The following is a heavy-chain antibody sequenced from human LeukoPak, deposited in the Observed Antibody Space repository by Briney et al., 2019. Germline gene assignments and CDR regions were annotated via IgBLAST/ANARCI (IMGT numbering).Heavy chain of an antibody. J-gene: IGHJ4*02. CDR1: GFTFSSYG. Sequence: GRSLRLSCAASGFTFSSYGIHWVRQAPGKGLEWVGVIWYDGSNKYYADSVKGRFTISRDNSKNTLYLQMNSLRAGDTAVYYCAREYRSSSGRAFDYWGQGTLVTASS. D-gene: IGHD6-6*01. V-gene: IGHV3-33*01. CDR3: AREYRSSSGRAFDY. CDR2: IWYDGSNK.